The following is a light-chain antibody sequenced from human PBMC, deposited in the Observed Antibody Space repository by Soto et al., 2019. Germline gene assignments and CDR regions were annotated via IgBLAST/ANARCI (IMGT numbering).Light chain of an antibody. Sequence: ETVLTQSPATLSLSPGERATLSCRASQSISSYLAWYQQKPGQAPRLLIYYASNRAPGIPARFSGSGSGTNVTLNISSLVTVEIAVDYCQQRSNWLPLTFGKGTRLEI. V-gene: IGKV3-11*01. CDR3: QQRSNWLPLT. J-gene: IGKJ5*01. CDR2: YAS. CDR1: QSISSY.